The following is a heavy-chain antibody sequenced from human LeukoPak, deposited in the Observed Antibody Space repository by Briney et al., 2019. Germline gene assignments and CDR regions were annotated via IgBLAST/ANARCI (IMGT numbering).Heavy chain of an antibody. Sequence: PSETLSLTCTVSGGSISTYYWSWIRQPPGKGLEWIGYIYTSGSTNYNPSLKSRVTISVDTSKNQFSLKLSSVTAADTAVYYCARHDRDGYNSPAGYMDVWGKGTTVTVSS. D-gene: IGHD5-24*01. J-gene: IGHJ6*03. CDR3: ARHDRDGYNSPAGYMDV. CDR1: GGSISTYY. CDR2: IYTSGST. V-gene: IGHV4-4*09.